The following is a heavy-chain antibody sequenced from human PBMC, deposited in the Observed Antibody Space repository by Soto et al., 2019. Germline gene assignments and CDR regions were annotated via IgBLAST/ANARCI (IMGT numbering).Heavy chain of an antibody. Sequence: SETLSLTCTVSGGSISSYYWSWIRQPPGKGLEWIGYIYYSGSTNYNPSLKSRVTISVDTSKNQFSLKLSSVTAADTAVYYCARSPSWWPRDSGEVRFDPWGQGTLVTVSS. V-gene: IGHV4-59*08. D-gene: IGHD2-15*01. CDR3: ARSPSWWPRDSGEVRFDP. CDR2: IYYSGST. J-gene: IGHJ5*02. CDR1: GGSISSYY.